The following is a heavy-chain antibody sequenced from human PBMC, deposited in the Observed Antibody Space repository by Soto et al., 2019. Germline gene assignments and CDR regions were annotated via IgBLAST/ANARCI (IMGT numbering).Heavy chain of an antibody. J-gene: IGHJ4*02. CDR2: ISSRSNTI. V-gene: IGHV3-48*02. CDR3: VRVPHVCSFDS. CDR1: DFAFSTYN. Sequence: EVNLVESGGGQVQPGGSLRLSSVASDFAFSTYNMNWVRQAPGKGLEWVSYISSRSNTIYYAVSVKGRFTITRDNAKNSLYLQMNSLRDEDTAMYFCVRVPHVCSFDSCGQGTLVTVFS. D-gene: IGHD3-10*02.